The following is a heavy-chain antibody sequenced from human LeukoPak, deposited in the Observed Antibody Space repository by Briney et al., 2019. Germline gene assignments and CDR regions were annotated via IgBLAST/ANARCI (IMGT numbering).Heavy chain of an antibody. CDR3: AISPLYSSSSSFDY. J-gene: IGHJ4*02. CDR1: GYTFTGYY. D-gene: IGHD6-6*01. CDR2: INPNSGGT. V-gene: IGHV1-2*02. Sequence: ASVKVSCKASGYTFTGYYMHWVRQAPGQGLEWMGWINPNSGGTNYAQKFQGRVTMTRDTSISTAYMELSRLRSDDTAVYYCAISPLYSSSSSFDYWGQGTLVTVSS.